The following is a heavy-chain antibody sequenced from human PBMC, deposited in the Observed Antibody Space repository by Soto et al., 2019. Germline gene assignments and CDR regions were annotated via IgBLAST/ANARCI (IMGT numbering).Heavy chain of an antibody. CDR2: INHSGST. V-gene: IGHV4-34*01. Sequence: SETLSLTCAVYGGSFSGYYWSWIRQPPGKGLEWIGEINHSGSTNYNPSLKSRVTISEDTSKNQFSLKLSSVTAADTAVYYCARDWHDNWFDPWGQGTLVTVSS. J-gene: IGHJ5*02. CDR1: GGSFSGYY. CDR3: ARDWHDNWFDP.